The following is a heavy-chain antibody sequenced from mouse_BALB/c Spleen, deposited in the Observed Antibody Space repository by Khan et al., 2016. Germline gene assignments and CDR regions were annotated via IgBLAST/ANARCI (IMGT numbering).Heavy chain of an antibody. CDR3: ARAFGSRTLDF. CDR2: ITPSTAYT. D-gene: IGHD1-1*01. V-gene: IGHV1-7*01. J-gene: IGHJ2*01. Sequence: VQLQESGAELAKPGTSVKMSCKASGYTFTNYWMHWVKQRPGQGLEWIGHITPSTAYTDYNQKFKDKATLTADKSSSTAYIQLSSLTSEDSAVYYCARAFGSRTLDFWGQGTTLTVSS. CDR1: GYTFTNYW.